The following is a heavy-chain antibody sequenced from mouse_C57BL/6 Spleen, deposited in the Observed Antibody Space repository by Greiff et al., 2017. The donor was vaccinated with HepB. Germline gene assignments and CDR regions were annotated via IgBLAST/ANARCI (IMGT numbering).Heavy chain of an antibody. V-gene: IGHV1-26*01. CDR1: GYTFTDYY. CDR2: INPNNGGT. D-gene: IGHD1-1*01. J-gene: IGHJ2*01. CDR3: AREGSSYFDY. Sequence: EVQLQQSGPELVKPGASVKISCKASGYTFTDYYMNWVKQSHGKSLEWIGDINPNNGGTSYNQKFKGKATLTVDKSSSTAYMELRSLTSEDSAVYCCAREGSSYFDYWGQWTTLTVSS.